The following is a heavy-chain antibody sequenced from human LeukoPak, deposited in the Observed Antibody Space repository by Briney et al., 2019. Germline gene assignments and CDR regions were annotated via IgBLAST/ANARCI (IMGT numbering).Heavy chain of an antibody. CDR3: ARATVIGTVPVPGFLDV. D-gene: IGHD6-19*01. CDR1: GFTFSSYD. Sequence: GGSLRLTCAASGFTFSSYDMHWVRQVAGKGLEWVSSIGTIGDTFYPGSVKGRFTISRENAKNSLYLQMNSLRAGDTAVYYCARATVIGTVPVPGFLDVWGKGTTVTVSS. J-gene: IGHJ6*04. CDR2: IGTIGDT. V-gene: IGHV3-13*01.